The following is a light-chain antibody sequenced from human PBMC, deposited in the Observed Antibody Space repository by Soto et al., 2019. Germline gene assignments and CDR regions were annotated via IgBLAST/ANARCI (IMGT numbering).Light chain of an antibody. CDR2: GAS. V-gene: IGKV3-15*01. CDR3: QQYYNWPPYT. J-gene: IGKJ2*01. CDR1: QTVTNN. Sequence: EIVMTQSPATLSVSPGERATLSCRASQTVTNNLAWYQQKAGQAPRLLIYGASPRATGIPARFSGSGSGTEFTLTISSLESEDFAVYFCQQYYNWPPYTFGQGTKVDIK.